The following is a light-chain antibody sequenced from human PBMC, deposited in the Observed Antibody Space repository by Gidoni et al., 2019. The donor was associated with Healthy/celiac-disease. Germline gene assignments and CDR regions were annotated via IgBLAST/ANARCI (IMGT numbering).Light chain of an antibody. V-gene: IGKV1-33*01. Sequence: DMKMTQSPSSLSASVGDRVTITCQASHDISNYLNWYQQTPGKAPKLLIYDSSNLETGVPSRFSGSGSGTDFTSIISRLQPEDIATYYCQQYDNPPPLFGGGTKVEIK. CDR3: QQYDNPPPL. CDR1: HDISNY. J-gene: IGKJ4*01. CDR2: DSS.